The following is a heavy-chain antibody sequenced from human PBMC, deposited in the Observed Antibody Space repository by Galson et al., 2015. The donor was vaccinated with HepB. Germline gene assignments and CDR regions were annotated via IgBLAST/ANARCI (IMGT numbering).Heavy chain of an antibody. CDR3: AKDLLSGYSGYDSLGNFDY. V-gene: IGHV3-23*01. CDR1: GFTFSSYA. Sequence: SLRLSCAASGFTFSSYAMSWVRQAPGKGLEWVSAISGSGGSTYYADSVKGRFTISRDNSKNTLYLQMNSLRAEDTAVYYCAKDLLSGYSGYDSLGNFDYWGQGTLVTVSS. D-gene: IGHD5-12*01. J-gene: IGHJ4*02. CDR2: ISGSGGST.